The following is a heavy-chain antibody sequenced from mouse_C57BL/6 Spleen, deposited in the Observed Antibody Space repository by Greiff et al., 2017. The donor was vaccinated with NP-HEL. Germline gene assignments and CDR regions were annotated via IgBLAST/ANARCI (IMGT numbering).Heavy chain of an antibody. CDR2: IYPRSGNT. CDR3: ARRYYDYDAYWYFDV. Sequence: VQLQQSGAELARPGASVKLSCKASGYTFTSYGISWVKQRTGQGLEWIGEIYPRSGNTYYNEKFKGKATLTADKSSSTAYMELRSLTSEDSAVYFCARRYYDYDAYWYFDVWGTGTTVTVSS. J-gene: IGHJ1*03. D-gene: IGHD2-4*01. CDR1: GYTFTSYG. V-gene: IGHV1-81*01.